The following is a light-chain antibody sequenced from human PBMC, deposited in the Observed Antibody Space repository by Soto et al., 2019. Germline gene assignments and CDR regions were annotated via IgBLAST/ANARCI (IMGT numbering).Light chain of an antibody. CDR1: SSDVGSYNL. J-gene: IGLJ1*01. CDR3: CSYAGSSLYV. V-gene: IGLV2-23*01. Sequence: QPASVSGSPGQSITISCTGTSSDVGSYNLVSWYQHHPGKAPKLMIYEGNKRPSGVSNRFSGSKSGNTASLTISGLQAEDEADYYCCSYAGSSLYVFGTGTKLTVL. CDR2: EGN.